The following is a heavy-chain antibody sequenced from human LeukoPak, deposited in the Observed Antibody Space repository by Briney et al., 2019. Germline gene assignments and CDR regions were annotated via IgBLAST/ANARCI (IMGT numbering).Heavy chain of an antibody. Sequence: ASVKVSCKASGYTFTGYYMHWVRQAPGQGLGWMGWINPNSGGTNYAQKFQGRVTMTRDTSISTAYMELSRLRSDDTAVYYCARDPRGSGYLDYWGQGTLVTVPS. CDR1: GYTFTGYY. D-gene: IGHD3-22*01. J-gene: IGHJ4*02. V-gene: IGHV1-2*02. CDR3: ARDPRGSGYLDY. CDR2: INPNSGGT.